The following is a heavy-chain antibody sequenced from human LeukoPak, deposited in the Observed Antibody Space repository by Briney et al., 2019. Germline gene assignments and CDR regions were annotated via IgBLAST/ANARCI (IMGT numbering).Heavy chain of an antibody. CDR3: AYQLASDCSGGSCRGYTNWFDP. Sequence: EASVKVSCKASGYTFTGYYMHWVRQAPGQGLEWMGWINPNSGGTNYAQKFQGRVTMTRDTSISTAYMELSRLRSDDTAVYYCAYQLASDCSGGSCRGYTNWFDPWGQGTLVTVSS. V-gene: IGHV1-2*02. CDR1: GYTFTGYY. D-gene: IGHD2-15*01. CDR2: INPNSGGT. J-gene: IGHJ5*02.